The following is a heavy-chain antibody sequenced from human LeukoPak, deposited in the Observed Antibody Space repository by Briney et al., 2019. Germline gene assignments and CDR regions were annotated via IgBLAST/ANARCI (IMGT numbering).Heavy chain of an antibody. CDR1: GFTFSSYA. J-gene: IGHJ4*02. CDR3: AKDLLSDSGVYFEY. V-gene: IGHV3-30*04. D-gene: IGHD4-17*01. Sequence: GRSLRLSCAASGFTFSSYAMHWVRQAPGKGLEWMAVISYDGSNKYYADSVKGRFTISRDNSKNTLYLQMNSLRAEDTAVYYCAKDLLSDSGVYFEYWGQGTLVIVSS. CDR2: ISYDGSNK.